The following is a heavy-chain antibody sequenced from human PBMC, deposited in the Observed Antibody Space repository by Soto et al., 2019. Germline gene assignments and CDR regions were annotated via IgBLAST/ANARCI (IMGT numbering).Heavy chain of an antibody. CDR1: GGSFSSFS. Sequence: QVILAQSGAEVKKPGSSVKVSCKVSGGSFSSFSINWVRQAPGQRFEWMGRIIPILGTANFTQKFQDRVTFTADESTATAYMTLSSLTSEDTAFYYCTSFDSNGYYPQNHYWGPGTQVTVSS. D-gene: IGHD3-22*01. J-gene: IGHJ4*02. CDR3: TSFDSNGYYPQNHY. V-gene: IGHV1-69*18. CDR2: IIPILGTA.